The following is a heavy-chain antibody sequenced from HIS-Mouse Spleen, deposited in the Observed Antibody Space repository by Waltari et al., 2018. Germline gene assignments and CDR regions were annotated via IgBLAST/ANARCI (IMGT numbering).Heavy chain of an antibody. J-gene: IGHJ3*02. V-gene: IGHV3-74*01. CDR3: ARVPSMWPGASHAFDI. CDR2: INSDGSST. Sequence: EVQLVESGGGLVQPGGSLRLSCAASGFTFSSYWMHWVRQAPGKGLVWVLRINSDGSSTSYADSVKGRFTISRDNAKNTLYLQMNSLRAEDTAVYYCARVPSMWPGASHAFDIWGQGTMVTVSS. D-gene: IGHD1-26*01. CDR1: GFTFSSYW.